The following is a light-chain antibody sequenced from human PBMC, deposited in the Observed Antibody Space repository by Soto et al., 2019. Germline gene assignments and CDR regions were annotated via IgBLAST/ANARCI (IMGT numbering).Light chain of an antibody. Sequence: SVLPQPPSASVSPGQSVTISCTGTSSDVGGYNYVSWYQQYPGKAPKLMIYEVSKRPSGVPDRFSGSKSGNTASLTVSGLQAEDEADYYCCSYAGRNREVFGTGTKVTVL. J-gene: IGLJ1*01. V-gene: IGLV2-8*01. CDR3: CSYAGRNREV. CDR2: EVS. CDR1: SSDVGGYNY.